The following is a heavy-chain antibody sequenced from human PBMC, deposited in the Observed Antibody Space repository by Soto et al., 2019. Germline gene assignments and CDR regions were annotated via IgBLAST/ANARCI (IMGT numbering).Heavy chain of an antibody. J-gene: IGHJ6*02. CDR2: IIPIFGAP. D-gene: IGHD1-20*01. V-gene: IGHV1-69*01. CDR1: GDTFNTFA. CDR3: ARSPGITGTRASQYAMDV. Sequence: QVQLVQSGAEVKQPGSSVRVSCKSSGDTFNTFAISWVRQAPGQGLEWMGGIIPIFGAPDYAQQFPGRVTVSADEATRTAYLDLRRLRSEDTAVYYCARSPGITGTRASQYAMDVWVQGTTVTVSS.